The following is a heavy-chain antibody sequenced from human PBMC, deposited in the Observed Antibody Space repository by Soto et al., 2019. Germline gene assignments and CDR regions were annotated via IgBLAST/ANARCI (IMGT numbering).Heavy chain of an antibody. V-gene: IGHV3-74*01. D-gene: IGHD3-9*01. J-gene: IGHJ4*02. CDR2: INSDGSST. CDR3: STGDDILTGYYVYYFDY. CDR1: GFTFSSYW. Sequence: SGGSLRLSCAASGFTFSSYWMHWVRQAPGKGLVWVSRINSDGSSTSYADSVKGRFTISRDNAKNTLYLQMNSLRAEDTAVYYCSTGDDILTGYYVYYFDYWGQGTLVTVSS.